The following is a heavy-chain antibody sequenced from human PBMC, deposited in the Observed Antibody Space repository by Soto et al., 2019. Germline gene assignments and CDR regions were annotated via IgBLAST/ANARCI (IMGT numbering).Heavy chain of an antibody. CDR1: GYTFTGYY. CDR2: INPNSGGT. Sequence: GASVKVSCKASGYTFTGYYMHWVRQAPGQGLEWMGWINPNSGGTNFAQKFQGWVTMTRDTSISTAYMELSRLRSDDTAVYYCASDSVSRSWEHTFDYWGQGTLVTVCS. J-gene: IGHJ4*02. CDR3: ASDSVSRSWEHTFDY. D-gene: IGHD2-2*01. V-gene: IGHV1-2*04.